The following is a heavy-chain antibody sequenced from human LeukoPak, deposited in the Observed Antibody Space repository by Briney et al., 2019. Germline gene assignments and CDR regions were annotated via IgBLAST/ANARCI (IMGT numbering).Heavy chain of an antibody. V-gene: IGHV1-2*02. CDR3: ARGGRILTGSFRPADAFDV. J-gene: IGHJ3*01. CDR1: GYIVTDYY. CDR2: INPNSRGT. Sequence: ASVKVSCKASGYIVTDYYMHWVRQAPGQGLEWMGWINPNSRGTNYAQNFHGRVTMTRDTSINTAFMDLNRLSSDDTGVYYCARGGRILTGSFRPADAFDVWGQGTMVTVSS. D-gene: IGHD7-27*01.